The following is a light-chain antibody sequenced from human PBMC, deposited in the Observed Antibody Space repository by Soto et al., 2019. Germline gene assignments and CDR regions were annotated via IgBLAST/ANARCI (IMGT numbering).Light chain of an antibody. CDR1: QDIAIY. CDR2: AAS. J-gene: IGKJ5*01. V-gene: IGKV1-9*01. CDR3: QQLNSYPPGT. Sequence: IQLPQYPSSLSAAVGDRVTITCRASQDIAIYLAWYQQKPGEAPKLLIYAASTLQSGVPSRFSGSGSGTEFTLTISSLQPEDFATYYCQQLNSYPPGTFGQGTRLEIK.